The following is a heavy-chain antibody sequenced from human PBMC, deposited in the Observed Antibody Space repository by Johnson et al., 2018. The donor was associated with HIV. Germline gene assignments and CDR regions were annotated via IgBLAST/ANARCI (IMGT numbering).Heavy chain of an antibody. J-gene: IGHJ3*02. CDR1: GFTFRSYG. Sequence: VQLVESGGGVVQPGGSLRLSCAASGFTFRSYGMHWVRQAPGKGLEWVANIKQDGSEKYYVDGVKGRFTTSRDNAKNSLFLQMNSLGDEDTAVYHCARGGGCGGDCYSGYDAFDIWGQGTMVTVSS. D-gene: IGHD2-21*01. V-gene: IGHV3-7*01. CDR3: ARGGGCGGDCYSGYDAFDI. CDR2: IKQDGSEK.